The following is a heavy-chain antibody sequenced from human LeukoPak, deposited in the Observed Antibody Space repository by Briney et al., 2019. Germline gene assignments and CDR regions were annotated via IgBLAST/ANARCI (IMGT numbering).Heavy chain of an antibody. Sequence: GGSLRLSCAASGFTFSNYGMHWVRQAPGKGLEWVAFIRYDGSNKYYADSVKGRFTISRDNSKNTLYLQMNSLRAVDTAVYYCAKSEDIVVVPAAIGLDYWGQGTLVTVSS. J-gene: IGHJ4*02. CDR1: GFTFSNYG. V-gene: IGHV3-30*02. D-gene: IGHD2-2*01. CDR3: AKSEDIVVVPAAIGLDY. CDR2: IRYDGSNK.